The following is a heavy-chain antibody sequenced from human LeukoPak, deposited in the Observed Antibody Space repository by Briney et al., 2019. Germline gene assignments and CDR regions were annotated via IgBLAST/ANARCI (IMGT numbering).Heavy chain of an antibody. CDR2: INHSGST. V-gene: IGHV4-39*07. J-gene: IGHJ4*02. Sequence: NPSETLSLTCTVSGGSISSGDYYWSWIRQPPGKGLEWIGEINHSGSTNYNPSLKSRVTISVDTSKNQFSLKLSSVTAADTAVYYCAGLVVVTAISSDYWGQGTLVTVSS. D-gene: IGHD2-21*02. CDR1: GGSISSGDYY. CDR3: AGLVVVTAISSDY.